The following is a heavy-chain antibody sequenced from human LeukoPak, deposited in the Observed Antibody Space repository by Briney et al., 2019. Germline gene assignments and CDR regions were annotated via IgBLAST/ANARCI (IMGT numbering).Heavy chain of an antibody. Sequence: GRSLRLSCAASGFTFSSYAMHWVRQAPGKGLEWVAVISYDGSNKYYADSVKGRFTISRDNSKNTLYLQMNSLRAEDTAVYYCAKDHVSWGFDYWGQGTLVTVSS. CDR1: GFTFSSYA. D-gene: IGHD3-16*01. CDR2: ISYDGSNK. J-gene: IGHJ4*02. CDR3: AKDHVSWGFDY. V-gene: IGHV3-30*04.